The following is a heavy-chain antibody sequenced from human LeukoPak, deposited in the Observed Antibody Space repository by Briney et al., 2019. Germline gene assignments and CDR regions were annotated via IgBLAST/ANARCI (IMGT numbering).Heavy chain of an antibody. V-gene: IGHV3-49*04. J-gene: IGHJ4*02. CDR3: TRGGVDSSGYQSDY. D-gene: IGHD3-22*01. CDR1: GFTFSSYA. Sequence: GGSLRLSCAASGFTFSSYAMSWVRQAPGKGLEWVGFIRSKAYGGTTEYAASVKGRFTISRDDSKSIAYLQMNSLKTEDTAVYYCTRGGVDSSGYQSDYWGQGTLVTVSS. CDR2: IRSKAYGGTT.